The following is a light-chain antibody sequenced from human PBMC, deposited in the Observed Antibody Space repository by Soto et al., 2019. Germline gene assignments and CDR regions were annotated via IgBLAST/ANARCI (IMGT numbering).Light chain of an antibody. CDR2: SAI. CDR1: QSVSSNY. J-gene: IGKJ1*01. V-gene: IGKV3-20*01. CDR3: QYYGSSPWT. Sequence: EIVLTQSPGTLSLSPGERGTLSCRASQSVSSNYLAWYQQKPGQAPRLLIYSAISRATGIPDRFSGSGSGTDFTLTISRLEPEDFAVYYCQYYGSSPWTFGQGTKVEIK.